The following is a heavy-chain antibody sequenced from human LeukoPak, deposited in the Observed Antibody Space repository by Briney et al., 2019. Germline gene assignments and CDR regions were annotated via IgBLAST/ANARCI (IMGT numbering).Heavy chain of an antibody. CDR2: INPNSGGT. D-gene: IGHD5-18*01. V-gene: IGHV1-2*02. CDR1: GYTFTGHY. CDR3: ARDPLQDTVMVSYYYYYCLDV. J-gene: IGHJ6*03. Sequence: ASVKVSCKASGYTFTGHYMHWVRQAPGQGLEWMGWINPNSGGTNYAQKFQGRVTMTRDTSISTAYLEVSRLRSADTAVYYCARDPLQDTVMVSYYYYYCLDVWGRGTTVTVSS.